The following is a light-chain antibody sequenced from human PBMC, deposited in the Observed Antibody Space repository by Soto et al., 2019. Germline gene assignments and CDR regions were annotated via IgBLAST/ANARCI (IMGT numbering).Light chain of an antibody. CDR3: QHYNNWPRT. CDR1: QGVSSN. Sequence: EVVMTQSPATLSVSPGERATLSCRASQGVSSNLAWYQQKPGQAPRLLIYGTSTRATGIPARFSGSGSGTEFTLTISSLQSEDFADYYCQHYNNWPRTFGQGTKVEIK. CDR2: GTS. J-gene: IGKJ1*01. V-gene: IGKV3-15*01.